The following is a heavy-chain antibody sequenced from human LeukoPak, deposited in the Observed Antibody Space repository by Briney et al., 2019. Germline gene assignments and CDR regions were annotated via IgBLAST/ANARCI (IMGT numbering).Heavy chain of an antibody. CDR3: AKDAIWFGELVSYSYYMDV. CDR1: GFTFSSYE. D-gene: IGHD3-10*01. J-gene: IGHJ6*03. CDR2: IRYDGSNK. Sequence: GGSLRLSCAASGFTFSSYEMNWVRQAPGKGLEWVAFIRYDGSNKYYADSVRGRFTISRDNSKNTLYLQMNSLRAEDTAVYYCAKDAIWFGELVSYSYYMDVWGKGTTVTISS. V-gene: IGHV3-30*02.